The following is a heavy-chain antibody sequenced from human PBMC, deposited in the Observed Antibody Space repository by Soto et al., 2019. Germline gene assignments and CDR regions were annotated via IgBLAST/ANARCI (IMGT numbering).Heavy chain of an antibody. CDR3: ARSIRYCTNGACPVKY. V-gene: IGHV4-39*01. CDR1: GGSISSSSYY. Sequence: SETLSLTCTVSGGSISSSSYYWCWIRQPPGKGLEWIGSIYYSGSTYYNPSLKSRVTISVDTSKNQFSLKLSSVTAADTAVYYCARSIRYCTNGACPVKYWGQGTLVTVSS. D-gene: IGHD2-8*01. CDR2: IYYSGST. J-gene: IGHJ4*02.